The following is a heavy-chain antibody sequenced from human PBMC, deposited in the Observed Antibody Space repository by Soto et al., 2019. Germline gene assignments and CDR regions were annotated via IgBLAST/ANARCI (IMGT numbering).Heavy chain of an antibody. CDR2: ISYDGSNK. CDR3: AEGSQDCTSTSCYYYYYMDV. D-gene: IGHD2-2*01. CDR1: EFTFSSYG. V-gene: IGHV3-30*18. J-gene: IGHJ6*03. Sequence: QVQLVESGGGVVQPGRSLRVSCAASEFTFSSYGMHWVRQAPGKGLEWVAAISYDGSNKYYGDSVKGRFTISRDNSKNTLDLQMQSLRAEDTAVYYCAEGSQDCTSTSCYYYYYMDVWGKGTTVTVSS.